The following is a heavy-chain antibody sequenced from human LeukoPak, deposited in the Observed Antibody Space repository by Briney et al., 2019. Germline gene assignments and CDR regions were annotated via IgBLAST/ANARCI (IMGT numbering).Heavy chain of an antibody. CDR3: ARSRLYYGAGGYHLEY. V-gene: IGHV3-64*01. Sequence: GGSLRLSCSASGFTFSSYAMRWVRQAPGKGLEYVSGISSNGGTTYYANSVRGRFTISRDNSKNTLYLQMGSLRAEDMAVYYSARSRLYYGAGGYHLEYWGEGTLVTVSS. J-gene: IGHJ4*02. CDR2: ISSNGGTT. D-gene: IGHD3-10*01. CDR1: GFTFSSYA.